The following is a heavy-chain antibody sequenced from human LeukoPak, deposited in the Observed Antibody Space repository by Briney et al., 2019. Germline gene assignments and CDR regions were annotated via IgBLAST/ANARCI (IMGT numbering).Heavy chain of an antibody. CDR3: ARRHWCGTSCSATGGLDV. Sequence: ASVKVSCKASGYTFTGQYMHWAPQAPGQGLECMVCINHNRGGTNYAQKFQGRVTMTRDTSISPEYLELNNVKSDDTAMYFCARRHWCGTSCSATGGLDVWGQGTTVTVSS. J-gene: IGHJ6*02. D-gene: IGHD1-7*01. CDR1: GYTFTGQY. CDR2: INHNRGGT. V-gene: IGHV1-2*02.